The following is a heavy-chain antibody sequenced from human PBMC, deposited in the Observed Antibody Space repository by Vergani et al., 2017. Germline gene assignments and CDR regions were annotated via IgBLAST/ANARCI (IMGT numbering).Heavy chain of an antibody. J-gene: IGHJ6*02. CDR2: ISSSSSTI. D-gene: IGHD4-17*01. CDR3: ARESDTVTTIYYYGMDV. Sequence: EVQLVESGGGLVQPGGSLRLSCAASGFTFRSYSMNWVRQAPGKGLEWVSYISSSSSTIYYADSVKGRFTISRDNAKNSLYLQMNSLRAEDTAVYYCARESDTVTTIYYYGMDVWGQGTTVTVSS. V-gene: IGHV3-48*01. CDR1: GFTFRSYS.